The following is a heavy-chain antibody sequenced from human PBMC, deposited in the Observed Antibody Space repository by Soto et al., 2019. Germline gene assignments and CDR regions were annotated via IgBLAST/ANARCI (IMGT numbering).Heavy chain of an antibody. CDR2: IIPMFGTS. V-gene: IGHV1-69*13. D-gene: IGHD2-2*02. Sequence: SVKVSCKTSGYTFSNYGITWVRQAPGQPLEWMGEIIPMFGTSNYAQKFQGRVTITADESTSTAYMELSSLRSEDTAVYYCARGSCSSTSCYKEYYFDLWGQGTLVTVSS. J-gene: IGHJ4*02. CDR1: GYTFSNYG. CDR3: ARGSCSSTSCYKEYYFDL.